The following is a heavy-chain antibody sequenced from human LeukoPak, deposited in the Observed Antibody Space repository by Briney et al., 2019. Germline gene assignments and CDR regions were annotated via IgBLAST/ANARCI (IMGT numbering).Heavy chain of an antibody. V-gene: IGHV4-39*07. CDR2: IYYSGST. J-gene: IGHJ6*03. CDR3: ARGVYSSSWYVNYYYYMDV. D-gene: IGHD6-13*01. Sequence: SETLSLTCTVSGGSISSSSYYWGWIRQPPGKGLEWIGSIYYSGSTYYNPSLKSRVTISVDTSKNQFSLKLSSVTAADTAVYYCARGVYSSSWYVNYYYYMDVWGKGTTVTVSS. CDR1: GGSISSSSYY.